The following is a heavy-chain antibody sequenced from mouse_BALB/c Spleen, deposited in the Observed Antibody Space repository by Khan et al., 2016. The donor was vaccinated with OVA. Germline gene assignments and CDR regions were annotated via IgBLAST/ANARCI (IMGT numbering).Heavy chain of an antibody. CDR1: GYSITSDYA. V-gene: IGHV3-2*02. CDR2: ISYSGDT. D-gene: IGHD1-1*01. Sequence: EVKLLESGPGLVKPSQSLSLTCTVTGYSITSDYAWNWIRQFPGNKLEWMGYISYSGDTAYNPSLKSRISITRDTSKNQFFLQLNSVTTEDTATDYCATMILYYYVSNFEGYYFDYWGQGTTLTVSS. CDR3: ATMILYYYVSNFEGYYFDY. J-gene: IGHJ2*01.